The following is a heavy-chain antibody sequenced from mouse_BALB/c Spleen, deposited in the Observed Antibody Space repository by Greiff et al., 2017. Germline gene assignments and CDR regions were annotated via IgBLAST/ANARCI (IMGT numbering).Heavy chain of an antibody. CDR2: ISSGGST. CDR3: ARGEGYDYDAMDY. CDR1: GFTFSSYA. D-gene: IGHD2-10*02. J-gene: IGHJ4*01. V-gene: IGHV5-6-5*01. Sequence: EVQRVESGGGLVKPGGSLKLSCAASGFTFSSYAMSWVRQTPEKRLEWVASISSGGSTYYPDSVKGRFTISRDNARNILYLQMSSLRSEDTAMYYCARGEGYDYDAMDYWGQGTSVTVSS.